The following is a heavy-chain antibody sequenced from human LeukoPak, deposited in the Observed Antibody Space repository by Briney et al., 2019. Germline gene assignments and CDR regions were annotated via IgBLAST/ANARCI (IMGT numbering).Heavy chain of an antibody. Sequence: SETLSLTCTVSGGSISSGDYYWSWIRQPPGKGPEWIGYIYYSGSTYYNPSLKSRVTISVDTSKNQFSLKLSSVTAADTAVYYCARLVWMATPWVDYWAREPWSPSPQ. CDR2: IYYSGST. D-gene: IGHD5-24*01. V-gene: IGHV4-30-4*01. CDR3: ARLVWMATPWVDY. J-gene: IGHJ4*02. CDR1: GGSISSGDYY.